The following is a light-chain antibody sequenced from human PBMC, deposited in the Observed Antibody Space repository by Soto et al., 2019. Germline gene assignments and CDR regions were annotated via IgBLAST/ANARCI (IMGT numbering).Light chain of an antibody. CDR2: AAS. CDR1: QSISSY. CDR3: QQSYSTPWT. J-gene: IGKJ1*01. Sequence: DIQMTQSPSSLSASVGDRVTITCLASQSISSYLNWYQQKPGKAPKLLIYAASSLQSGFPSRFSGSGSGTDFNITISSLQPEDFATYYAQQSYSTPWTVGQGTKVEIK. V-gene: IGKV1-39*01.